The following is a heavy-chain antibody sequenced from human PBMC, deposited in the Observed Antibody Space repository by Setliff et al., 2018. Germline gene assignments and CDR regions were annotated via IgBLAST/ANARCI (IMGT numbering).Heavy chain of an antibody. CDR1: GGSISNSFNY. V-gene: IGHV4-39*07. D-gene: IGHD3-10*01. CDR2: IYYSGST. CDR3: ARQGVGVENTLRGAFDI. J-gene: IGHJ3*02. Sequence: PSETLSLTCTVSGGSISNSFNYWGWIRQSPGKGLEWIGSIYYSGSTHYNPSLRNRVTISIDTSKNQFSLKLSSMTAADTAVYHCARQGVGVENTLRGAFDIWGQGTTVTVSS.